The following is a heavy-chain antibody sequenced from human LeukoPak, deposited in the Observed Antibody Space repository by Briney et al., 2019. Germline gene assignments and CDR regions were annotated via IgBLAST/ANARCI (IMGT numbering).Heavy chain of an antibody. Sequence: SGGSLRLSCAASGFTFEDYGMHWVRQAPGKGLEWVSGISWNSGSIGYADSLNGRFSISRDNAKSSLYLQMNSLTADDTALYYCAKVPAHGDYVGGPSWYFDLWGRGTLVTVSS. J-gene: IGHJ2*01. D-gene: IGHD4-17*01. CDR2: ISWNSGSI. CDR3: AKVPAHGDYVGGPSWYFDL. V-gene: IGHV3-9*01. CDR1: GFTFEDYG.